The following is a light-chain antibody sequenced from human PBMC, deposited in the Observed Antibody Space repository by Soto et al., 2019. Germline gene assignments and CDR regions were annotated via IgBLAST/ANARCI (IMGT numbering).Light chain of an antibody. Sequence: QPVLTQSPSASASLGASVKLTCTLSSGHSNYAIAWHQQQPEKGPRYLIKVNSDGSHNKGDGIPDRFSGSSSGAERYLTISSLQSEDEADYYCQTWGSGIHVFGTGTKVTVL. V-gene: IGLV4-69*01. J-gene: IGLJ1*01. CDR3: QTWGSGIHV. CDR1: SGHSNYA. CDR2: VNSDGSH.